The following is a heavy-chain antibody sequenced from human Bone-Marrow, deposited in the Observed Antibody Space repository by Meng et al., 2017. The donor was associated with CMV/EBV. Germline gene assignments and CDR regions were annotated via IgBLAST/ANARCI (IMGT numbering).Heavy chain of an antibody. CDR3: ARQYCSTTTCYVNY. Sequence: GESLKISCAASGFTFSSYSMNWVRQAPGKGLEWVSYIGDGGSTIYYVDSVRGRFTISRDSAKKSLYLQMNSLRAEDTAVYYCARQYCSTTTCYVNYWGQGTLVTVSS. CDR2: IGDGGSTI. D-gene: IGHD2-2*01. J-gene: IGHJ4*02. V-gene: IGHV3-48*04. CDR1: GFTFSSYS.